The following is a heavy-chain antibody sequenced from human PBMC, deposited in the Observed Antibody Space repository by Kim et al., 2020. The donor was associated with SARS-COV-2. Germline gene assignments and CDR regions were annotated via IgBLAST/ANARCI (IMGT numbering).Heavy chain of an antibody. Sequence: GGSLRLSCAASGFTFSSYGMHWVRQAPGKGLEWVAVISYDGSNKYYADSVKGRFTISRDNSKNTLYLQMNSLRAEDTAVYYCAKVGSGSYLIDYWGQGTLVTVSS. CDR3: AKVGSGSYLIDY. J-gene: IGHJ4*02. CDR1: GFTFSSYG. D-gene: IGHD3-10*01. CDR2: ISYDGSNK. V-gene: IGHV3-30*18.